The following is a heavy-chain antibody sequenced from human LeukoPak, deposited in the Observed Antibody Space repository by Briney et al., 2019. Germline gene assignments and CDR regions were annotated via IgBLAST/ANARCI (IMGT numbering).Heavy chain of an antibody. Sequence: GGSLRLSCAGSGFTFSSYSMTWVRQAPGKGLEWVSSITSSSCYICYSDSMKGRFTISRDNAKKSVYLQMNNLRAEDTAVYHCARGSTYSSGWYTGFDYWGQGTLVTVSS. CDR3: ARGSTYSSGWYTGFDY. J-gene: IGHJ4*02. D-gene: IGHD6-19*01. V-gene: IGHV3-21*01. CDR2: ITSSSCYI. CDR1: GFTFSSYS.